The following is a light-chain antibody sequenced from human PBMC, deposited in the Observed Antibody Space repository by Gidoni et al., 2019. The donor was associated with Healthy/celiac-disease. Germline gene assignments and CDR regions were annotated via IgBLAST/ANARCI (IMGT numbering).Light chain of an antibody. V-gene: IGKV3-15*01. Sequence: EIVMTQSPATLSVSPGERATLSCRASQSVSSNLAWYQHKPGQAPRLLIYGASTRATGIPARFSGSGSGTEFTLTISSLQSEDFAVYYCQQYNNWPPLFTFGQXTKLEIK. CDR3: QQYNNWPPLFT. CDR1: QSVSSN. J-gene: IGKJ2*01. CDR2: GAS.